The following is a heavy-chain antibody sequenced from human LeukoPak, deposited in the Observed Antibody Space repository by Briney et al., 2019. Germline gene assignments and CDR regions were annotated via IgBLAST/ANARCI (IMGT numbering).Heavy chain of an antibody. V-gene: IGHV4-59*01. CDR3: ARDRDDSSTYYFRLDP. J-gene: IGHJ5*02. D-gene: IGHD3-22*01. Sequence: PSETLSLTCTVSSDSISSYYWSWIRQPPGKGLEWIGYIHYTGTTSYNPSLKSRVTISVDTSKSQFSLTLSSVTAADTAVYYCARDRDDSSTYYFRLDPWGQGTLVTVSS. CDR2: IHYTGTT. CDR1: SDSISSYY.